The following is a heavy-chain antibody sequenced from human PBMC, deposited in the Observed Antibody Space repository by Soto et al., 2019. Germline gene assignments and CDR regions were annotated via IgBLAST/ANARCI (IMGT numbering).Heavy chain of an antibody. V-gene: IGHV4-30-4*01. CDR1: GGSISSGDYY. CDR3: ASRHSSPYFDY. D-gene: IGHD6-13*01. CDR2: IYYSGST. Sequence: PSETLSLTCTVSGGSISSGDYYWSWIRQPPGKGLEWIGSIYYSGSTYYNPSLTSRVTISVDTSKNQFSLKLNSVTAADTAVYYCASRHSSPYFDYWGQGTLVTVSS. J-gene: IGHJ4*02.